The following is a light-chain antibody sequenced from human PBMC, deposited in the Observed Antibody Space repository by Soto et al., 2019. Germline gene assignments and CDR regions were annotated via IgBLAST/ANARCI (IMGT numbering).Light chain of an antibody. CDR1: QSVGSY. J-gene: IGKJ1*01. CDR2: EAS. V-gene: IGKV3-11*01. CDR3: QQRSNWPRT. Sequence: EIVLTQSPATLSLSPGERATLSCRASQSVGSYLAWYQQKPGQAPRLLIYEASKRATGIPARFSGSGSGTDFTLTISSLEPEDFAVYYCQQRSNWPRTFCQGTKVEIK.